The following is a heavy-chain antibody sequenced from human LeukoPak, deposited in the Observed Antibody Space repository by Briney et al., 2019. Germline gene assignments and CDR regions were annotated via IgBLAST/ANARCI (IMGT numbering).Heavy chain of an antibody. CDR3: ARARGDGYNSWHDY. Sequence: IYYSGSTNYNPSLKSRVTISVDTSKNQFSLKLSSVTAADTAVYYCARARGDGYNSWHDYWGQGTLVTVSS. CDR2: IYYSGST. V-gene: IGHV4-59*01. J-gene: IGHJ4*02. D-gene: IGHD5-24*01.